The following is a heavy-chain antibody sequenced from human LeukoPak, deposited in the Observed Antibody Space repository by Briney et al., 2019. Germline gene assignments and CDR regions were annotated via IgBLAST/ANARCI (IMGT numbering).Heavy chain of an antibody. V-gene: IGHV4-39*07. CDR3: ARVYYDSSGYYYWFDP. Sequence: SETLSLTCTVSGGSISSSSYYWGWIRQPPGKGLEWIGSIHYSGSTNYNPSLKSRVTISVDTSKNQFSLKLSSVTAADTAVYYCARVYYDSSGYYYWFDPWGQGTLVTVSS. CDR1: GGSISSSSYY. CDR2: IHYSGST. J-gene: IGHJ5*02. D-gene: IGHD3-22*01.